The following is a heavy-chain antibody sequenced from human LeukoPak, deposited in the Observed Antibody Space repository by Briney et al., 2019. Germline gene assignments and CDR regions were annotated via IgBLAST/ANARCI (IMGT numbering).Heavy chain of an antibody. Sequence: SETLSLTCTVSGGSISSYYWSWIRQPPGKGLEWIGYIYYSGSTNYNPSLKSRVTISVDTSKNQFSLKLSSVTAADTAVYYCAVPLTGYHYYYGMDVWGQGTTVTVSS. CDR2: IYYSGST. D-gene: IGHD3-9*01. CDR1: GGSISSYY. CDR3: AVPLTGYHYYYGMDV. V-gene: IGHV4-59*01. J-gene: IGHJ6*02.